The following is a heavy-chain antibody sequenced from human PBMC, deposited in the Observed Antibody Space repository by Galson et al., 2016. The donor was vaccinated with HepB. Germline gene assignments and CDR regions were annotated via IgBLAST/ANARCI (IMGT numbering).Heavy chain of an antibody. CDR1: GFTFSSYS. CDR3: ARDQVRVTGRWEPHYYCYYFGMDV. V-gene: IGHV3-21*01. D-gene: IGHD1-26*01. Sequence: SLRLSCAASGFTFSSYSMNWVRRAPGKGLEWVSSISSSSSYIFYADSVKGRFTISRDNAKNSLYLQMNSLRAEDTAVYYCARDQVRVTGRWEPHYYCYYFGMDVWGQGTTVTVSS. J-gene: IGHJ6*02. CDR2: ISSSSSYI.